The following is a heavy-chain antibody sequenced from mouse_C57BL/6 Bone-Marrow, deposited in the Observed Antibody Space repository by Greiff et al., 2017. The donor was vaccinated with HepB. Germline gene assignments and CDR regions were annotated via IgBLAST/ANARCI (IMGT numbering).Heavy chain of an antibody. Sequence: VHVKQSGTVLARPGASVKMSCKTSGYTFTSYWMHWVKQRPGQGLEWIGAIYPGNSDTSYNQKFKGKAKLTAVTSASTAYMELSSLTNEDSAVYYCTRDPRWLPHWYFDVWGTGTTVTVSS. V-gene: IGHV1-5*01. D-gene: IGHD2-3*01. CDR3: TRDPRWLPHWYFDV. CDR2: IYPGNSDT. J-gene: IGHJ1*03. CDR1: GYTFTSYW.